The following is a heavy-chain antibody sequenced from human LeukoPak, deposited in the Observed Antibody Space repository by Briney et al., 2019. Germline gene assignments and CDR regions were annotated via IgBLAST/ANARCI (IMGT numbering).Heavy chain of an antibody. CDR2: ISYDGSNK. CDR3: AKVEGTSDYFDY. CDR1: GFTFSSYG. Sequence: GRSLRLSCAASGFTFSSYGMHWVRQAPGKGLEWVVVISYDGSNKYYADSVKGRFTISRDNSKNTLYLQMNSLRAEDTAVYYCAKVEGTSDYFDYWGQGTLVTVSS. D-gene: IGHD1-1*01. V-gene: IGHV3-30*18. J-gene: IGHJ4*02.